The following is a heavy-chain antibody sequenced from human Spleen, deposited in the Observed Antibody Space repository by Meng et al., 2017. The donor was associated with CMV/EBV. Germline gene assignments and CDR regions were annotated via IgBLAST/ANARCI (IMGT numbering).Heavy chain of an antibody. CDR3: ARGRRIRYCSSTSCYARSYYYYGMDV. CDR1: GGSFSGYY. J-gene: IGHJ6*02. Sequence: GSLRLSCAVYGGSFSGYYWSWIRQSPGKGLEWIGEINHSGSTNYNPSLKSRVTISVDTSKNQFSLKLSSVTAADTAVYYCARGRRIRYCSSTSCYARSYYYYGMDVWGQGTTVTVSS. CDR2: INHSGST. D-gene: IGHD2-2*01. V-gene: IGHV4-34*01.